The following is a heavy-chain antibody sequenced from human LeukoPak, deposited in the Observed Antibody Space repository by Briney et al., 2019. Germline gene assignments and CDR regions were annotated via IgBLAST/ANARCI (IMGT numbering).Heavy chain of an antibody. Sequence: PSETLSLTCTVSGGSISSGGYSWSWLRQPPGKGLEWIGYIYHSGSTYYNSSLKSRVTISLDRSKNQFSLTLTSVTAADTAVYYCVGLAAGESGRGSWGQGTLVTVSS. CDR1: GGSISSGGYS. CDR2: IYHSGST. J-gene: IGHJ5*02. D-gene: IGHD3-10*01. V-gene: IGHV4-30-2*02. CDR3: VGLAAGESGRGS.